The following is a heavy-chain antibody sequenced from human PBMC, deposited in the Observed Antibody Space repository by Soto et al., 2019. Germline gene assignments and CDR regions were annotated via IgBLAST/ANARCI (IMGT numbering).Heavy chain of an antibody. CDR2: ILYDGSNK. J-gene: IGHJ3*02. Sequence: QVQLVESGGGVVQPGRSLRLSCAASGFTFSSYAMHWVRQAPGKGLEWVAVILYDGSNKYYADSVKGRFTISGDNSKKTLYLEMNSLRAEDRAVYYCARAGSGRNGDDAFDIWGQGTMVTVSS. D-gene: IGHD6-19*01. CDR1: GFTFSSYA. V-gene: IGHV3-30-3*01. CDR3: ARAGSGRNGDDAFDI.